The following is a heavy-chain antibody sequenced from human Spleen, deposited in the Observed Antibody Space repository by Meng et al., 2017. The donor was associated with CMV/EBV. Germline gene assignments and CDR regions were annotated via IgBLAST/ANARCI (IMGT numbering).Heavy chain of an antibody. CDR3: ARDTGQWLATGPYYYYGMDV. J-gene: IGHJ6*02. CDR1: GFTFSNYA. CDR2: ISVTSTYI. V-gene: IGHV3-21*01. D-gene: IGHD6-19*01. Sequence: GESLKISCAASGFTFSNYAMNWVRQAPGKGLEWVSSISVTSTYIYYADSVKGRFTISRDSAKNSLYLQMNSLRAEDTAVYYCARDTGQWLATGPYYYYGMDVWGQGTTVTVSS.